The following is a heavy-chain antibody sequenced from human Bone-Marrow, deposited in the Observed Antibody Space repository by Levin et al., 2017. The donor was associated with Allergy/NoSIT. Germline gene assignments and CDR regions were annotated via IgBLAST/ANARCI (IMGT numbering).Heavy chain of an antibody. V-gene: IGHV4-59*12. CDR2: IFNNANT. CDR3: ARGTWEVGALDL. J-gene: IGHJ5*02. Sequence: SETLSLTCTVSGDSLSLYYWSWLRQSPGKGLEWIGNIFNNANTNYNSSPKSRVTISVDTSKNRFSLILTSMTAADTAVYFCARGTWEVGALDLWGQGTTVTVSS. D-gene: IGHD3-16*01. CDR1: GDSLSLYY.